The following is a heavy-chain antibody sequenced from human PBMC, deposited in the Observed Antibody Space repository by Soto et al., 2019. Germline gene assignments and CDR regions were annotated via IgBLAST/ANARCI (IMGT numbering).Heavy chain of an antibody. J-gene: IGHJ4*02. CDR3: ARDFDADSRTDFDY. CDR1: GFIFSDYY. Sequence: QVQLVESGGGLVKPGGSLRLSCATSGFIFSDYYMHWIRQAPGKGLEWISYISGNGRIIKYADSAMGRFTISRDNAQNSLYLQMNSLRAEDTALYFCARDFDADSRTDFDYWGQGTLVTVSS. CDR2: ISGNGRII. V-gene: IGHV3-11*01. D-gene: IGHD4-17*01.